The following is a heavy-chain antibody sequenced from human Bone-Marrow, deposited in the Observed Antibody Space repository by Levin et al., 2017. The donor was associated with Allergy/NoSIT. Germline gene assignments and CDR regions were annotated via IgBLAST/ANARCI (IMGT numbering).Heavy chain of an antibody. CDR2: INHSGST. Sequence: SQTLSLTCAVYGGSFSGYYWSWIRQPPGKGLEWIGEINHSGSTNYNPSLKSRVTISVDTSKNQFSLKLSSVTAADTAVYYCRVMSVVVAATARRQNAFDIWGQGTMVTVSS. V-gene: IGHV4-34*01. J-gene: IGHJ3*02. CDR1: GGSFSGYY. CDR3: RVMSVVVAATARRQNAFDI. D-gene: IGHD2-15*01.